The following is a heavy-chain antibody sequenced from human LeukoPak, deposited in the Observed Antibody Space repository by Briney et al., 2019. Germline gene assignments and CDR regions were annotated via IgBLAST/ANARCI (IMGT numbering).Heavy chain of an antibody. CDR1: GFTFTSSA. D-gene: IGHD1-26*01. V-gene: IGHV1-58*02. J-gene: IGHJ3*02. CDR2: IVVGSGNT. CDR3: AVEGSHDAFDI. Sequence: GASVKVSCKAPGFTFTSSAMQWVRQARGQRLEWIGWIVVGSGNTNYAQKFQERVTITRDMSTSTAYMELSSLRSEDTAVYYCAVEGSHDAFDIWGQGTMVTVSS.